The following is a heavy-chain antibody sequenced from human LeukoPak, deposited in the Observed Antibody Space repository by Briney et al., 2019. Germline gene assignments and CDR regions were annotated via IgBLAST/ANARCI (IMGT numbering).Heavy chain of an antibody. CDR3: ARNVSGQYFDI. CDR1: GFSFNNYA. V-gene: IGHV3-23*01. J-gene: IGHJ2*01. Sequence: GGSLRLSCAASGFSFNNYAMSWVRQAPGKGLEWVSAISTTGGSTYYADSVKGRFTISRDNSKNTLYLQMNSLRAEDTAVYYCARNVSGQYFDIWGRGTLVTVSS. CDR2: ISTTGGST. D-gene: IGHD2/OR15-2a*01.